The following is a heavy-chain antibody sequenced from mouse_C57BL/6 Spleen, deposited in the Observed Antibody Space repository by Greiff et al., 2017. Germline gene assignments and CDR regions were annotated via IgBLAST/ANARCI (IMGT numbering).Heavy chain of an antibody. CDR2: IDPSDSET. CDR1: GYTFTSYW. J-gene: IGHJ2*01. CDR3: SRSGGYDDDEGFDY. Sequence: QVQLQQSGAELVRPGSSVKLSCKASGYTFTSYWMHWVKQRTIQGLEWIGNIDPSDSETNYNQKFKDKSTLTVDKSSSTAYMQLSSLTAEDSAVYYFSRSGGYDDDEGFDYWGQGTTLTVST. D-gene: IGHD2-4*01. V-gene: IGHV1-52*01.